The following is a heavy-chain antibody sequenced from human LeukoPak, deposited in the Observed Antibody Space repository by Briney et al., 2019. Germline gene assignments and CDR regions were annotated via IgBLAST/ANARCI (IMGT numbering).Heavy chain of an antibody. Sequence: SETLSLTCTVSGGSISNSDYYWSWIRQHPGKGLEWIGYIYYSGSTYYNPSLKSRVSISVDTSKSQFSLKLSSVTAADTAVYYCARPYIVVVPAAMDGAFDIWGQGTMVTVSS. D-gene: IGHD2-2*01. CDR3: ARPYIVVVPAAMDGAFDI. V-gene: IGHV4-31*03. CDR1: GGSISNSDYY. CDR2: IYYSGST. J-gene: IGHJ3*02.